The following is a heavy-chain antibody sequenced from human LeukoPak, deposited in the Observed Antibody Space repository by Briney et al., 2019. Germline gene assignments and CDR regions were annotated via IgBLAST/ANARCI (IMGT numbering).Heavy chain of an antibody. CDR1: GDSVSSNSAA. CDR3: ARAMVVTAIYFDY. CDR2: TYYRSKWYN. Sequence: SQTLSLTCAISGDSVSSNSAAWNWIRQPSSRGLEWLGRTYYRSKWYNDYAVSVKSRITINPDTSKNQFSLQLNSVTPEDTAVYYCARAMVVTAIYFDYWGQGTLVTVSS. J-gene: IGHJ4*02. V-gene: IGHV6-1*01. D-gene: IGHD2-21*02.